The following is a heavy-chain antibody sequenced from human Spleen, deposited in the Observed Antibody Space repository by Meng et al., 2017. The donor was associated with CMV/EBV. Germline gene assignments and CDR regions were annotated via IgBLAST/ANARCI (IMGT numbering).Heavy chain of an antibody. CDR2: FDPEDGET. Sequence: ASVKVSCKVSGYSLTVLSIHWVRQSPGKGLEWMGGFDPEDGETIYAQKFQGRVTMTEDTSTDTAYMGLRSLRSEDTAVYYCATVDTNEYSTFDYWGQGTLVTVSS. D-gene: IGHD4-11*01. CDR1: GYSLTVLS. CDR3: ATVDTNEYSTFDY. J-gene: IGHJ4*02. V-gene: IGHV1-24*01.